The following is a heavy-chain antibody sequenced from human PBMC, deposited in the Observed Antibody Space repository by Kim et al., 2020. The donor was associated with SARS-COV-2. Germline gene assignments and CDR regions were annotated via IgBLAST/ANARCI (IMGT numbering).Heavy chain of an antibody. CDR1: GFTFSSYG. CDR3: AREGHSSWYAGYYYDYGMQA. V-gene: IGHV3-33*05. J-gene: IGHJ6*01. D-gene: IGHD6-13*01. Sequence: GGSLRLSCAASGFTFSSYGMHWVRQAPGKGLEWVSAISCDGSNTYYADSVKGRFTISRDNSKNTLYLQMNSLRAEDTAVYYCAREGHSSWYAGYYYDYGMQAWGQGTTGSVSS. CDR2: ISCDGSNT.